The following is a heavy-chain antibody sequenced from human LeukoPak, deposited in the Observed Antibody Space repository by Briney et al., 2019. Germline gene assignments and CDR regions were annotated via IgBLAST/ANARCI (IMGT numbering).Heavy chain of an antibody. Sequence: PSETLSLTCAVYGGSSSGYYWSWIRQPPGKGLEWIGEINHSGSTNYNPSLKSRVTISVDTSKNQFSLKLSSVTAADTAVYYCARGRIPYYDFWSGYRGWFDPWGQGTLVTVSS. J-gene: IGHJ5*02. V-gene: IGHV4-34*01. CDR2: INHSGST. CDR3: ARGRIPYYDFWSGYRGWFDP. D-gene: IGHD3-3*01. CDR1: GGSSSGYY.